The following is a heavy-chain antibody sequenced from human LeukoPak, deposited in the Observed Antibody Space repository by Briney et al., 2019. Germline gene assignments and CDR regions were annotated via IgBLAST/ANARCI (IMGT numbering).Heavy chain of an antibody. J-gene: IGHJ4*02. V-gene: IGHV1-2*02. CDR1: GYTCTGSY. CDR3: ARGGYYGSGINNLPSRTQVWDLKY. Sequence: ASVKVSCKASGYTCTGSYMHWVRQAPGQGLEWMGWINPNSGGTNYAQKFQGRVTMTRDTSISTAYMELSRLRSDDTAVYYCARGGYYGSGINNLPSRTQVWDLKYWGQGTLVTVSS. D-gene: IGHD3-10*01. CDR2: INPNSGGT.